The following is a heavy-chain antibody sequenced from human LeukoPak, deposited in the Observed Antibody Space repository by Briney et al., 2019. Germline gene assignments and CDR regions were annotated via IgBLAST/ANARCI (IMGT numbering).Heavy chain of an antibody. CDR3: TKARDDYGVDTIDS. Sequence: GGSLRLSCATSGFTFNNYAMTWVRQAPGKGLEWVSAIRSSGATTYYADSVKGRFTISRDNSKNTVNLQMNSLRAEDTAIYYCTKARDDYGVDTIDSWGQGTLVTVSS. J-gene: IGHJ4*02. D-gene: IGHD3-3*01. CDR2: IRSSGATT. V-gene: IGHV3-23*01. CDR1: GFTFNNYA.